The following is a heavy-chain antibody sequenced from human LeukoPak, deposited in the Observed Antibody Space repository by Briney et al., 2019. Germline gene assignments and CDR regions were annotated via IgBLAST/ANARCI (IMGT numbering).Heavy chain of an antibody. V-gene: IGHV4-59*01. CDR1: GGSISSYC. CDR2: IYYSGST. Sequence: SETLSLTCTVSGGSISSYCWSWIRQPPGKGLEWIGYIYYSGSTNYNPSLKSRVTISVDTSKNQFSLKLSSVTAADTAVYYCARGYSSGYYYFDYWGQGTLVTVSS. CDR3: ARGYSSGYYYFDY. J-gene: IGHJ4*02. D-gene: IGHD6-19*01.